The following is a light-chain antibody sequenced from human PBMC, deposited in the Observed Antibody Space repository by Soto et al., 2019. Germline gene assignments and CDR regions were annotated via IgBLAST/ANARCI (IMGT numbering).Light chain of an antibody. V-gene: IGKV3-15*01. J-gene: IGKJ2*01. Sequence: EIVMTQSPATLSVSPGERATLSCRASQSVSSNLAWYQQKPGQAPRLLIYGASTRATGIPARFSGSGSGTEFTLTSSSQQAEDFAVYYCQQYNNWPYTFGQRTKLEIK. CDR2: GAS. CDR1: QSVSSN. CDR3: QQYNNWPYT.